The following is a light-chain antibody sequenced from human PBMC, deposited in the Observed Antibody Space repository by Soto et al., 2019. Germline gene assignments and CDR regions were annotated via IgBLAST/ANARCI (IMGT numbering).Light chain of an antibody. CDR1: ELSKQY. V-gene: IGLV3-25*02. J-gene: IGLJ1*01. CDR2: KDS. Sequence: SYELTQTPSVSVSPGQTARITCSGDELSKQYVYWYQQKPGQAPVLVIYKDSERASGIPEQFSASSSGTTVTLTTSGVRAEDEADYYCQSSDDTGNYYLFGTGTKVTVL. CDR3: QSSDDTGNYYL.